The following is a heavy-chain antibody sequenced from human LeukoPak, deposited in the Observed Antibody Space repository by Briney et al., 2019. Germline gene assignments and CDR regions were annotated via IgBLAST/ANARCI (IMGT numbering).Heavy chain of an antibody. J-gene: IGHJ4*02. V-gene: IGHV1-2*02. D-gene: IGHD2-21*02. Sequence: ASVKVSCKASGYTFTSYGISWVRQAPGQGLEWMGWINPNSGGTNYAQKFQGRVTMTRDTSISTAYMELSSLRSDDTAVYYCARGYCSGDCFALFDYWGQGTLVTVSS. CDR2: INPNSGGT. CDR1: GYTFTSYG. CDR3: ARGYCSGDCFALFDY.